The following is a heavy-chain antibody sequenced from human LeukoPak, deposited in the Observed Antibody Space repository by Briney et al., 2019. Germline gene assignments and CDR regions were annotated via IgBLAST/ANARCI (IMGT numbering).Heavy chain of an antibody. D-gene: IGHD3-10*01. CDR1: GFTFSSYG. Sequence: GGSLRLSCAASGFTFSSYGMSWVRQAPGKGLEWVAVISYDGSNKYYADSVKGRFTISRDNSKNTLYLQMNSLRAEDTAVYYCAKARSGDYYDPWGQGTLVTVSS. CDR2: ISYDGSNK. CDR3: AKARSGDYYDP. V-gene: IGHV3-30*18. J-gene: IGHJ5*02.